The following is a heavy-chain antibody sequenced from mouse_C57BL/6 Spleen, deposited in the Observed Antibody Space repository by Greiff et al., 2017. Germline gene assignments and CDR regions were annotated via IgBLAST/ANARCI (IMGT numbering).Heavy chain of an antibody. D-gene: IGHD5-5*01. CDR2: IYPGSGNT. J-gene: IGHJ4*01. Sequence: VKLMESGPELVKPGASVKISCKASGYSFTSYYIHWVKQRPGQGLEWIGWIYPGSGNTKYNEKFKGKATLTADTSSSTAYMQLSSLTSEDSAVYYCARGVLPPPMDYWGQGTSVTVSS. CDR1: GYSFTSYY. V-gene: IGHV1-66*01. CDR3: ARGVLPPPMDY.